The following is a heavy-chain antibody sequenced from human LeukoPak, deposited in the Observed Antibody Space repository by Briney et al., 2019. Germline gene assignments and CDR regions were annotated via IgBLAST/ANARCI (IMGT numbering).Heavy chain of an antibody. Sequence: PSETLSLTCTVSGGSISSSSYYWGWIRQPPGKGLEWIGSIYYSGSTYYNPSLKSRVTISVDTSKNQFSLKLSSVTAADAAVYYCATLGVVVLVDYWGQGTLVTVSS. D-gene: IGHD2-2*01. CDR1: GGSISSSSYY. V-gene: IGHV4-39*01. J-gene: IGHJ4*02. CDR2: IYYSGST. CDR3: ATLGVVVLVDY.